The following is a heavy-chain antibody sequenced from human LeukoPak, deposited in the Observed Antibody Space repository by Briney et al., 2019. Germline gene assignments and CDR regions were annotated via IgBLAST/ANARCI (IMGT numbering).Heavy chain of an antibody. CDR1: GYTFTGYY. Sequence: ASVKVSCKASGYTFTGYYMHWVRQAPGQGLEWMGWINPNSGGTNYAQKFQGRVTMTRDTSISTAYMELNSLRAEDTAVYYCAKDLSVTAGPGSYHLQNNWFDPWGQGTLVTVSS. D-gene: IGHD3-10*01. CDR3: AKDLSVTAGPGSYHLQNNWFDP. CDR2: INPNSGGT. J-gene: IGHJ5*02. V-gene: IGHV1-2*02.